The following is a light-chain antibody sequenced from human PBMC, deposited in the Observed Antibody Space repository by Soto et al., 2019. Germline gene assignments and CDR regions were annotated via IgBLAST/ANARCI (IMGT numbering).Light chain of an antibody. Sequence: EILMTQSPVTLSLSPWETANLSFRASQTVTRNLAWYQQKPGRSPSVLLSGASTRATGIPARFSGSGSGTEFTLTISRLQSEDLAVYYCQQYNDWPRTFGQGTKVDIK. CDR2: GAS. CDR3: QQYNDWPRT. J-gene: IGKJ1*01. V-gene: IGKV3-15*01. CDR1: QTVTRN.